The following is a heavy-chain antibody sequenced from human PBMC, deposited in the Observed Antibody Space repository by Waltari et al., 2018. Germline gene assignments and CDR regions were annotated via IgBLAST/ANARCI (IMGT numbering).Heavy chain of an antibody. CDR3: AKISLHREGYS. Sequence: QLQESGPGLVESSGTLSLTCTVSGDSISSLSWWTWVRQPPGKGLEWIGEVFHSGRANYSPSLKRRVTLAVDKSTNQFFLTLNSVTAADTAMYYCAKISLHREGYSWGQGTLVTV. J-gene: IGHJ4*02. CDR1: GDSISSLSW. CDR2: VFHSGRA. V-gene: IGHV4-4*02. D-gene: IGHD2-15*01.